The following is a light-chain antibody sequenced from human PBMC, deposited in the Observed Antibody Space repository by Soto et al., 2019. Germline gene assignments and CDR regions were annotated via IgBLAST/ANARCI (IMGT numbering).Light chain of an antibody. CDR2: SAS. CDR3: QQSYSTAPFT. CDR1: QSISNY. Sequence: DLPLTQSPSSLSASVGDRVTITCRASQSISNYLNWYQQKPGKAPKLLIYSASSLHSGVPSRFSGSGSGTDFSLTISSLQPEDYATYYCQQSYSTAPFTFGPGTKVEIK. J-gene: IGKJ3*01. V-gene: IGKV1-39*01.